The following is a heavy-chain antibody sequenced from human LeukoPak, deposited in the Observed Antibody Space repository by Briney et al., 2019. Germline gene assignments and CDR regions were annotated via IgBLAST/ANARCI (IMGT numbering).Heavy chain of an antibody. CDR3: ARDQGIAVAGTGVSGYYYYYMDV. J-gene: IGHJ6*03. V-gene: IGHV4-61*02. Sequence: SETLSLTCTVSGGSISSGSYYWSWIRQPAGKGLEWIGRIYTSGSTNYNPSLKSRVTISVDTSKNQFSLKLSSVTAADTAVYYCARDQGIAVAGTGVSGYYYYYMDVWGKGTTVTISS. CDR1: GGSISSGSYY. D-gene: IGHD6-19*01. CDR2: IYTSGST.